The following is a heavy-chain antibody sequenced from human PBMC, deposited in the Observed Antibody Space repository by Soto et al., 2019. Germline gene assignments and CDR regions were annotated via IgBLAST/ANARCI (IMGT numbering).Heavy chain of an antibody. CDR2: IYPGDSDT. V-gene: IGHV5-51*01. CDR1: GYSFTSYW. CDR3: ARHRGSPGSYFGMDV. D-gene: IGHD5-12*01. Sequence: GESLKISCKGSGYSFTSYWINWVRQTPGKGLEWMGVIYPGDSDTRYSPSFQGQVTISADKSINTAYLQWRSLKASDTAVYYCARHRGSPGSYFGMDVWGQGTTVTIPS. J-gene: IGHJ6*02.